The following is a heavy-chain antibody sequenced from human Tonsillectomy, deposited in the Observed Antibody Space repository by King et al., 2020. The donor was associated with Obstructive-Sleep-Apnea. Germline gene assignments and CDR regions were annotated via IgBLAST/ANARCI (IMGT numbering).Heavy chain of an antibody. Sequence: QLQESGPGLVKPSGTLSLTCAVSGGSLSTSSWWTWVRQHPGKGLEWIGEIYHSGSANYNPSLNSRATMSVDKSKNQFSLKLISVTAAETAVYYCAGTTYGDYALDDWGQGALATVSS. CDR1: GGSLSTSSW. J-gene: IGHJ4*02. V-gene: IGHV4-4*02. D-gene: IGHD4-17*01. CDR2: IYHSGSA. CDR3: AGTTYGDYALDD.